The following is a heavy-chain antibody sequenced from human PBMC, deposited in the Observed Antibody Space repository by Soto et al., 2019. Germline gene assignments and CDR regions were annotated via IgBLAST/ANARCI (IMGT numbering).Heavy chain of an antibody. J-gene: IGHJ4*02. Sequence: GGSLRLSCAVSGFTFSSFAMSWVRQAPGKGLEWVSVISGSGGSTYYADSVKGRFTISRDNSKNTLYLQMNSLRAEDTAVYYCAKDPGYSSRPAFDYWGQGTLVTVSS. CDR2: ISGSGGST. CDR3: AKDPGYSSRPAFDY. D-gene: IGHD6-13*01. CDR1: GFTFSSFA. V-gene: IGHV3-23*01.